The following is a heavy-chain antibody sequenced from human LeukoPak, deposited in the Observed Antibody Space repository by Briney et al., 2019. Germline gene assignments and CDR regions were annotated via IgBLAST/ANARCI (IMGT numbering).Heavy chain of an antibody. Sequence: ASVKVSCKASGYTFTGYYMHWVRQAPGQGLEWMGRIIPIFGTANYAQKFQGRVTITTDESTSTAYMELSSLRSEDTAVYYCARDYYGSGAIDYWGQGTLVTVSS. D-gene: IGHD3-10*01. CDR2: IIPIFGTA. V-gene: IGHV1-69*05. CDR3: ARDYYGSGAIDY. J-gene: IGHJ4*02. CDR1: GYTFTGYY.